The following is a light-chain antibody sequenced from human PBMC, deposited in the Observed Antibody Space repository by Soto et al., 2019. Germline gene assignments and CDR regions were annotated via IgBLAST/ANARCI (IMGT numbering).Light chain of an antibody. CDR2: DVT. J-gene: IGLJ2*01. Sequence: QSALTQPPSASGSPGQSVTISCIGTSGDVGGFEYVSWYQKHPGKAPKLIIYDVTKRPSGVPDRFSGSKSGNTASLTVSGLQAADEADYYCSSYAGGNNLIFGGGTKLTVL. CDR3: SSYAGGNNLI. CDR1: SGDVGGFEY. V-gene: IGLV2-8*01.